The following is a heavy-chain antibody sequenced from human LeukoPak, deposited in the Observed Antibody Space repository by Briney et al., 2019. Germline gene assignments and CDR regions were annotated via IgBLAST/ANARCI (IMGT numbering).Heavy chain of an antibody. Sequence: GGSLRLSCAASGFTFSSYAMHWVRQAPGKGLEWVAVISYDGSNKYYADSVKGRFTISRGNSKNTLYLQMNSLRAEDTAVYYCARDGMESSWFLYYYYYMDVWGKGTTVTVSS. J-gene: IGHJ6*03. D-gene: IGHD6-13*01. CDR3: ARDGMESSWFLYYYYYMDV. V-gene: IGHV3-30*04. CDR2: ISYDGSNK. CDR1: GFTFSSYA.